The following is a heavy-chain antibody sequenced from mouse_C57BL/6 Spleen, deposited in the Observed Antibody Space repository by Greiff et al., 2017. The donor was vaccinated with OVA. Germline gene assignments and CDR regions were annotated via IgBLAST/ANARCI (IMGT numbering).Heavy chain of an antibody. CDR2: IDPSDSYT. J-gene: IGHJ4*01. Sequence: QVQLKQPGAELVKPGASVKLSCKAFGYTFTSYWMQWVKQRPGQGLEWIGEIDPSDSYTNYNQKFKGKATLTVDTSSSTAYMQLSSLTSEDSAVYYCARRGYYDAMDYWGQGTSVTVSS. CDR3: ARRGYYDAMDY. CDR1: GYTFTSYW. D-gene: IGHD2-2*01. V-gene: IGHV1-50*01.